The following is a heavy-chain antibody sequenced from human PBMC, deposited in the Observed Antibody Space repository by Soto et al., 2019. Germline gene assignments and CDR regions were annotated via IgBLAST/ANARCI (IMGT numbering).Heavy chain of an antibody. D-gene: IGHD2-15*01. CDR1: GFTFSSYG. CDR2: ISYDGSNK. V-gene: IGHV3-30*18. J-gene: IGHJ4*02. CDR3: AKVLLGSYNFDY. Sequence: GGSLRLSCAASGFTFSSYGMHWVRQAPGKGLEWVAVISYDGSNKYYADSVKGRFTISRDNSKNTLYLQMNSLRAEDTAVYYCAKVLLGSYNFDYWGQGTLVTVSS.